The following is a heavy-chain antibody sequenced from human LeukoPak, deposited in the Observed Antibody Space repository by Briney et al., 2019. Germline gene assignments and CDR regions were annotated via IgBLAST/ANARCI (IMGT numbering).Heavy chain of an antibody. CDR2: ISSSSNYI. CDR3: ARATVQLADAFDI. V-gene: IGHV3-21*01. Sequence: GGSLRLSCAASGFTFSSYNMNWVRQAPGKGLEWVSSISSSSNYIYYADSVKGRFTISRDNAKNSLYLQMNSLRAEDTAVYYCARATVQLADAFDIWGQGTMVTVSS. J-gene: IGHJ3*02. D-gene: IGHD5-18*01. CDR1: GFTFSSYN.